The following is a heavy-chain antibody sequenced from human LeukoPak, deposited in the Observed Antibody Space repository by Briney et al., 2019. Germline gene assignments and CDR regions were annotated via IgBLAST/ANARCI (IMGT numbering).Heavy chain of an antibody. V-gene: IGHV4-59*12. CDR3: ARDGPVSMVRGWTFDY. J-gene: IGHJ4*02. CDR2: IYYSGST. CDR1: GGSISSYY. D-gene: IGHD3-10*01. Sequence: SETLSLTCTVSGGSISSYYWSWIRQPPGKGLEWIGYIYYSGSTDYNPSLKSPVTISVDTSKNQFSLKLSSVTAADTAVYYCARDGPVSMVRGWTFDYWGQGTLVTVSS.